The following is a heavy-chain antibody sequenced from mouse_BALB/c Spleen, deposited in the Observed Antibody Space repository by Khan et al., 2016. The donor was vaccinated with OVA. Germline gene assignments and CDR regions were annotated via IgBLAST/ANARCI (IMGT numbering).Heavy chain of an antibody. V-gene: IGHV5-17*02. D-gene: IGHD2-1*01. CDR3: GRSGGNFHWYFDV. CDR1: GFTLSSFG. Sequence: EVELVESGGGLVQPGGSRKLSCVASGFTLSSFGMHWVRQAPMKGLEWVAYISSGSSTIYYVDTVKGRFTISRDNPTNTLFLQMTSLRSEDTAMYYCGRSGGNFHWYFDVWGAGTSVTVSS. CDR2: ISSGSSTI. J-gene: IGHJ1*01.